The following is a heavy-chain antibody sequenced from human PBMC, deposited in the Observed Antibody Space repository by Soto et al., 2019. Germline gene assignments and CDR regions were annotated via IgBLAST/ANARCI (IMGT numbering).Heavy chain of an antibody. CDR2: IRPDNGNR. Sequence: ASVKVSCKTSGYTFSSSGIRLGVQAPGQGLEWVGWIRPDNGNRKSAQRLQGRVTLTTDTSASTAYMELRSLTSDDTAMYYCARDTESNRYNDWGQGTLVTVSS. CDR3: ARDTESNRYND. D-gene: IGHD1-20*01. CDR1: GYTFSSSG. J-gene: IGHJ1*01. V-gene: IGHV1-18*01.